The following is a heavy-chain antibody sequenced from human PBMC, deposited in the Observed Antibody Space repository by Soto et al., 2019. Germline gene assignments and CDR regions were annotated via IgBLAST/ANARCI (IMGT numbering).Heavy chain of an antibody. CDR1: GGSISSANHM. CDR3: AREVISVGASDAFDL. CDR2: IHYSGSA. V-gene: IGHV4-31*01. Sequence: QVQLQESGPGVVEPSQTLSLTCTVSGGSISSANHMWSWVRQHPVKGLEWIGYIHYSGSAYYNPSLNSHVSISVDTSKNQFSLNLNSVTAAETAVYYCAREVISVGASDAFDLWGQETMVTISS. D-gene: IGHD2-2*01. J-gene: IGHJ3*01.